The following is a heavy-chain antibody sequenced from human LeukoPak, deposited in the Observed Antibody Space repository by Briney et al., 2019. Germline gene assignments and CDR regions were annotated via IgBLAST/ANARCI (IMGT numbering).Heavy chain of an antibody. D-gene: IGHD5-18*01. CDR2: INSDGSST. J-gene: IGHJ4*02. CDR1: GFIFRSYW. V-gene: IGHV3-74*01. CDR3: ARGSAMADY. Sequence: GGSLRLSCAVSGFIFRSYWMHWVRQAPGKGLVWVSRINSDGSSTSYADSVKGRFTISRDNAKNTLYLQMNSLRAEDTAVYYCARGSAMADYWGQGTLVTVSS.